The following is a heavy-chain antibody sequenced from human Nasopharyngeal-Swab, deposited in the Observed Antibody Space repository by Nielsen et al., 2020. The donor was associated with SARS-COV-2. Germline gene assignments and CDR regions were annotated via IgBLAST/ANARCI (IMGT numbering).Heavy chain of an antibody. D-gene: IGHD6-13*01. Sequence: GESLKISCAASGFTFSSYSMNWVRQAPGKGLEWVSSISSSSSYIYYADSVKGRFTISRDNAKNSLYLQMNSLRAEDTAVYCCARDLSSDSSSWYNYYYYYYGMDVWGQGTTVTVSS. J-gene: IGHJ6*02. CDR1: GFTFSSYS. V-gene: IGHV3-21*01. CDR3: ARDLSSDSSSWYNYYYYYYGMDV. CDR2: ISSSSSYI.